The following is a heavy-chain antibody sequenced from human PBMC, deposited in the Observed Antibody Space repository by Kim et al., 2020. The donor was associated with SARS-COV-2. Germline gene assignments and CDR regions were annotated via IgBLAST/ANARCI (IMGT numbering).Heavy chain of an antibody. Sequence: ASVKVSCKASGYTFTSYGISWVRQAPGQGLEWMGWISAYNGNTNYAQKLQGRVTMTTDTSTSTAYMELRSLRSDDTAVYYCAREYRYYYDSSGYYKNYYYYYGMDVWGQGTTVTVSS. CDR1: GYTFTSYG. CDR2: ISAYNGNT. CDR3: AREYRYYYDSSGYYKNYYYYYGMDV. V-gene: IGHV1-18*01. J-gene: IGHJ6*02. D-gene: IGHD3-22*01.